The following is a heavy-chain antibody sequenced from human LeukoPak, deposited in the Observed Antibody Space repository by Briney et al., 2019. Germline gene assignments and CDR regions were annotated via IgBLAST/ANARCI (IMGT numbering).Heavy chain of an antibody. V-gene: IGHV1-2*02. J-gene: IGHJ4*02. CDR3: ARGGHIVVVIAIGNPGDY. CDR2: INPNSGGT. CDR1: GYTFTGYY. Sequence: ASVKVSCKASGYTFTGYYMHWVRQAPGQGLEWMGWINPNSGGTNYAQKFQGRVTMTRDTSISTAYMELSRLRSDDTAVYYCARGGHIVVVIAIGNPGDYWGQGTLVTVSS. D-gene: IGHD2-21*01.